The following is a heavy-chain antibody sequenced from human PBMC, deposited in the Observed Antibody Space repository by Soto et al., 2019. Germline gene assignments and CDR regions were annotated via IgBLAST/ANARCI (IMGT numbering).Heavy chain of an antibody. D-gene: IGHD3-10*01. Sequence: QVQLQESGPGLVKPSQTLSLTCTVSGGSISSGGYYWSWIRQHPGKGLEWIGYIYYCGSTYYNPSLKSRLTISVDTSKNQFSLKLSSVAAADTAVYYCASVLWFGESSWFHFDYWGQGTLVTVSS. V-gene: IGHV4-31*03. CDR2: IYYCGST. CDR3: ASVLWFGESSWFHFDY. J-gene: IGHJ4*02. CDR1: GGSISSGGYY.